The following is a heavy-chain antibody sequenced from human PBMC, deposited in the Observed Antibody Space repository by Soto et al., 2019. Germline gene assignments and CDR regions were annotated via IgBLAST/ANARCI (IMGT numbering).Heavy chain of an antibody. CDR1: GFTFSSYA. D-gene: IGHD4-17*01. CDR3: AKRPRLGLRDYFDY. CDR2: ISGSGTVT. Sequence: EVQLLESGGGLVQPGGSLRLSCAASGFTFSSYAMSWVRQAPGKGLEWVSVISGSGTVTDYTDSVKGRFTISRDNSKNTLYLQMNSLRAEDTAVYYCAKRPRLGLRDYFDYWGQGTLVTVSS. V-gene: IGHV3-23*01. J-gene: IGHJ4*02.